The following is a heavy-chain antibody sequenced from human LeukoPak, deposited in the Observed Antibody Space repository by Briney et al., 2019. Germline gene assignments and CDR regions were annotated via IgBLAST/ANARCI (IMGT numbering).Heavy chain of an antibody. D-gene: IGHD3-9*01. CDR2: INAGNGNT. V-gene: IGHV1-3*01. CDR1: GYTFTSYA. CDR3: ARGYDILTGYPAGC. Sequence: ASVKVSCKASGYTFTSYAMHWVRQAPGQRLEWMGWINAGNGNTKYSQKFQGRVTITRDTSASTAYMELSSLRSEDTAVYYCARGYDILTGYPAGCWGQGTLVTVSS. J-gene: IGHJ4*02.